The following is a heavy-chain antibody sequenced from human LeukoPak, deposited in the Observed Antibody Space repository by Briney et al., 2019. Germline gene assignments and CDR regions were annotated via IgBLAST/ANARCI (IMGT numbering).Heavy chain of an antibody. V-gene: IGHV3-48*04. Sequence: PGGSLRLSCAASGFTFSSYSMNWVRQAPGKGLEWVSYISSSSSTIYYADSVKGRFTISRDNAKNSVYLQMNSLRAEDTALYYCVRSITMFQHWGQGTLVTVSS. CDR3: VRSITMFQH. D-gene: IGHD5-24*01. CDR1: GFTFSSYS. J-gene: IGHJ1*01. CDR2: ISSSSSTI.